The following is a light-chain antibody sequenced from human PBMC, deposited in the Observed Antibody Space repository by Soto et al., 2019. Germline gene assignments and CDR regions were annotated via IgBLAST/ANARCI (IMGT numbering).Light chain of an antibody. J-gene: IGLJ1*01. V-gene: IGLV2-11*01. CDR3: QSYDSSLSGYV. CDR1: SSDVGGYNY. CDR2: DVS. Sequence: QSVLTQPRSVSGSPGQSVTISCTGTSSDVGGYNYVSWHQQHPGKAPKLMIYDVSKRPSGVPDRFSGSKSGTSASLAITGLQAEDEADYYCQSYDSSLSGYVFGTGTKVTVL.